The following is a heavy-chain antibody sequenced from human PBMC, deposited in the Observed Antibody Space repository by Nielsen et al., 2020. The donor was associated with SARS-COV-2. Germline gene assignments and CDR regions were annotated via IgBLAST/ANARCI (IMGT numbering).Heavy chain of an antibody. V-gene: IGHV3-30*18. Sequence: GGSLRLSCAASGFTFNNYGFYWVRQAPGKGLEWVASISYEGSKKYYGDSLTGRFTVSRDTAKNTVYLQMNSLSLKDTAVYHCAKRRAVFMLTFGGEGAMDVWGQGTTVSVSS. J-gene: IGHJ6*02. CDR3: AKRRAVFMLTFGGEGAMDV. CDR2: ISYEGSKK. CDR1: GFTFNNYG. D-gene: IGHD3-16*01.